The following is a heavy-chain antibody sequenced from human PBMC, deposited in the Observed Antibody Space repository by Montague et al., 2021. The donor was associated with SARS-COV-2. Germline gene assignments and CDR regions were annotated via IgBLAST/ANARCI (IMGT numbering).Heavy chain of an antibody. V-gene: IGHV4-39*07. D-gene: IGHD3-3*01. CDR3: ARVSRITIFGVVGWFDP. J-gene: IGHJ5*02. CDR1: GGPISSGDYY. CDR2: IYYSGST. Sequence: SETLSLTCTVSGGPISSGDYYWSWIRQPPGKELEWIGSIYYSGSTYYXXXLKSRVTISVDTSKNQFSLKLSSVTAADTAVYYCARVSRITIFGVVGWFDPWGQGTLVTVSS.